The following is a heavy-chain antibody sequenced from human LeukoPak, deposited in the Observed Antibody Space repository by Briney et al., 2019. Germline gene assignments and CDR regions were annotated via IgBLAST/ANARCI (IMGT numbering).Heavy chain of an antibody. CDR3: ARGPPYCSSTSCHLDY. Sequence: SETLSLTCTVSGGSISSYYWSWIRQPAGKGLEWIGRIYTSGSTNYNPSLKSRVTMSVDTSKNQFSLKLSSVTAADTAVYYCARGPPYCSSTSCHLDYWGQGTLVTVSS. CDR1: GGSISSYY. CDR2: IYTSGST. V-gene: IGHV4-4*07. J-gene: IGHJ4*02. D-gene: IGHD2-2*01.